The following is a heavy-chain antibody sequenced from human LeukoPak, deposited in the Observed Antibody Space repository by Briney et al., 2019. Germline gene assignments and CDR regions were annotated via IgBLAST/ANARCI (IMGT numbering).Heavy chain of an antibody. V-gene: IGHV1-69*06. CDR2: IIPIFGTE. J-gene: IGHJ4*02. D-gene: IGHD1-26*01. CDR1: GCTFSSYA. CDR3: ARAPGVGATQAFQY. Sequence: SSVTVSCKASGCTFSSYAFRWVRQAPAQGLEWVGGIIPIFGTENYAQKFQGRLTITAVKSTGTAYMELSSLRSEDTAVYYCARAPGVGATQAFQYWGQGTLVTVSS.